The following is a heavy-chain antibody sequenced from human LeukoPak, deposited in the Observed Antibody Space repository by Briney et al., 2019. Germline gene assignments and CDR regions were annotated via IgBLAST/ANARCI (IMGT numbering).Heavy chain of an antibody. CDR1: GFTFSRYA. V-gene: IGHV3-23*01. Sequence: GGSLRLSCAASGFTFSRYAMSWVRQAPGKGLEWVSAISGSGGSTYYADSVKGRITISRDNSKNTLYLQMNSLRAEDTAVYYCARQSGGSYSFDYWGQGTLVTVSS. CDR2: ISGSGGST. D-gene: IGHD2-15*01. J-gene: IGHJ4*02. CDR3: ARQSGGSYSFDY.